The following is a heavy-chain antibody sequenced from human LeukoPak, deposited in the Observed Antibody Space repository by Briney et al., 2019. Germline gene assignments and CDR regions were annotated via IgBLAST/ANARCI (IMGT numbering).Heavy chain of an antibody. J-gene: IGHJ3*02. CDR3: ARRAGI. CDR2: ISTTSSFT. V-gene: IGHV3-11*03. Sequence: GGSLRLSCAASGFTFSDYYMTWIRQAPGKGLEWISYISTTSSFTNYADSVKGRFTISRDSAKNALYLQMKSLRADDTAVYYCARRAGIWGQGTMVTVSS. CDR1: GFTFSDYY. D-gene: IGHD6-25*01.